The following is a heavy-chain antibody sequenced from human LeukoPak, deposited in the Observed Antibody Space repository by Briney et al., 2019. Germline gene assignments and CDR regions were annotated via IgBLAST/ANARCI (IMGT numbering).Heavy chain of an antibody. CDR1: GFTFSRYA. V-gene: IGHV3-30*01. J-gene: IGHJ4*02. CDR3: ASIHYFDH. Sequence: GRSLVLSCAAPGFTFSRYAMQRVPAAPGKGLGWVGVISYDGSNKYYADSQKGRFNICRHNYKNMLYVEKISVRAEDAAVFLCASIHYFDHWGQGTLVTVSS. CDR2: ISYDGSNK.